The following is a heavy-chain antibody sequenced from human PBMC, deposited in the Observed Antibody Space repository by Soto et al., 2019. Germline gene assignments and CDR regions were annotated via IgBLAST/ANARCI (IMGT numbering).Heavy chain of an antibody. CDR1: GGTFSSYA. V-gene: IGHV1-69*01. J-gene: IGHJ2*01. Sequence: QVQLVQSGAEVKKPGSSVKVSCKASGGTFSSYAFSWVRQAPGQGLEWMGGIIPIFGTVNYAQKFQGRVTIPADESTSTAYVELSSLRSEDTAVYYCARAYDSSGYYAPRAYWYFDLWGRGTLVTVSS. D-gene: IGHD3-22*01. CDR2: IIPIFGTV. CDR3: ARAYDSSGYYAPRAYWYFDL.